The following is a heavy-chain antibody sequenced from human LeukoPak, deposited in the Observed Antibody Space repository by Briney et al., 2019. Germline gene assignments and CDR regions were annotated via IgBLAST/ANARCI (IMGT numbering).Heavy chain of an antibody. V-gene: IGHV3-11*05. D-gene: IGHD6-19*01. CDR1: GFTFSDYY. CDR3: ARDGYIRGGGSIDY. J-gene: IGHJ4*02. CDR2: ISSSSSHT. Sequence: PGGSLRLSCAASGFTFSDYYMSWIRQAPGEGLEWHSYISSSSSHTDYADSVKGRFTISRDNAKNSLYLQMNSLRAEDTAVYYCARDGYIRGGGSIDYWGQGTLVTVSP.